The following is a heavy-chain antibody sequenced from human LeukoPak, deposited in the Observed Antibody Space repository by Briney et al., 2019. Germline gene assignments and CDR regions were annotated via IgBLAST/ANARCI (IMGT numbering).Heavy chain of an antibody. J-gene: IGHJ4*02. CDR1: EFPSSSYA. CDR3: VKITSSSGGDY. D-gene: IGHD6-19*01. Sequence: GGSLVLSCSASEFPSSSYAMYWVRQAPGKVLEYVSVISSDGGSTYYADSVKGRFTTSRDNSKNTLYLQMSSLRAEDTAVYYCVKITSSSGGDYWGQGTLVTVSS. CDR2: ISSDGGST. V-gene: IGHV3-64D*09.